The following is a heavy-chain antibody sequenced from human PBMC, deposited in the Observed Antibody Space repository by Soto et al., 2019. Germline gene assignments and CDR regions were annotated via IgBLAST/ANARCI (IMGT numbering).Heavy chain of an antibody. J-gene: IGHJ6*02. CDR1: GEAVGSGQSY. Sequence: QVQLQESGPGLVKPSETLSLVCFVSGEAVGSGQSYWNWIRQAPGKGLEWIGHTSVTGAMKYSASLKSRVTMSVDTSKSQISLTLTSVTAAESATYFCARGRGDSAGSSLGRRMDVWGQGTTVTVAS. CDR2: TSVTGAM. CDR3: ARGRGDSAGSSLGRRMDV. V-gene: IGHV4-61*01. D-gene: IGHD3-10*01.